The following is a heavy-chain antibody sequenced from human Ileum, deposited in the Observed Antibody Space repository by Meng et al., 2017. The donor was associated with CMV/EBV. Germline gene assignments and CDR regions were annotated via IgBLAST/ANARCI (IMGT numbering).Heavy chain of an antibody. Sequence: VSGGSISSGDYYWSWIRQPPVKGLEWIGYINYSGSTYYNPVLKSRVTMSIDTSKNQLSLKLTSVTAADTAVHDCARYYNNYKNWFDPWGQGTLVTVSS. V-gene: IGHV4-30-4*01. CDR3: ARYYNNYKNWFDP. J-gene: IGHJ5*02. CDR2: INYSGST. D-gene: IGHD4-11*01. CDR1: GGSISSGDYY.